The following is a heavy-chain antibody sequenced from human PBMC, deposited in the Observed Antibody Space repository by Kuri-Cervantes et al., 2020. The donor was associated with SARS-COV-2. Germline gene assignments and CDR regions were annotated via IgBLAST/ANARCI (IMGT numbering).Heavy chain of an antibody. Sequence: GSLRLSCTVSGGSISNYYWSWIRQPPGKGLEWIGNVFYSGSTNYNPSLKSRVAISLNTSASQFSLKVTSVTAADTAVYYCARDIPWSDYYGMDVWGQGTTVTVSS. CDR1: GGSISNYY. D-gene: IGHD2-8*02. CDR3: ARDIPWSDYYGMDV. CDR2: VFYSGST. J-gene: IGHJ6*02. V-gene: IGHV4-59*12.